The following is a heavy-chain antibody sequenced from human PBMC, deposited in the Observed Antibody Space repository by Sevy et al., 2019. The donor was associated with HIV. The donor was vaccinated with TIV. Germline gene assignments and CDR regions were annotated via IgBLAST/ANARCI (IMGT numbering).Heavy chain of an antibody. CDR3: ARLDSYSIGWSPRYYFDY. CDR1: AYTFTTLW. J-gene: IGHJ4*02. Sequence: GESLKISCKGSAYTFTTLWIGWVRQMPGKGLEWMGIMSPGDSDPRYSQSFQGQVTMSVDKSVSTAYLQWHSLETSDTAIYYCARLDSYSIGWSPRYYFDYWGQGTLVTVSS. V-gene: IGHV5-51*01. CDR2: MSPGDSDP. D-gene: IGHD6-19*01.